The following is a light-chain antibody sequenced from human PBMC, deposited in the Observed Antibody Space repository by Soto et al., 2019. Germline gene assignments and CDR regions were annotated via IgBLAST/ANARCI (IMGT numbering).Light chain of an antibody. CDR3: MQSIQLPIT. J-gene: IGKJ4*01. CDR1: QSLLYSDGRTY. CDR2: VVS. Sequence: DVVLTQTPRSLSVTPGQPASISCKSSQSLLYSDGRTYVYWYLQKPGQPSQLLIHVVSNRFSGVPARFIGSGSGTDFTLKISRVEAEDVGVYYCMQSIQLPITFGGGTNVEIK. V-gene: IGKV2D-29*01.